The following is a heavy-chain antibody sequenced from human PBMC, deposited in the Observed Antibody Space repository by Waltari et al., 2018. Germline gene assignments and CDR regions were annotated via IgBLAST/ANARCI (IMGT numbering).Heavy chain of an antibody. J-gene: IGHJ5*02. CDR2: IRPDGTEK. CDR3: ARDWDGP. CDR1: GLTFTIYW. D-gene: IGHD1-26*01. V-gene: IGHV3-7*03. Sequence: EVPLVESGGPLVQPGGSLRLSCAASGLTFTIYWMSWVRQTPEKGLEWVANIRPDGTEKYYVDSVKGRFTISRDNAKNSLYLQMNSLRVDDTAMYHCARDWDGPWGQGTLVTVSS.